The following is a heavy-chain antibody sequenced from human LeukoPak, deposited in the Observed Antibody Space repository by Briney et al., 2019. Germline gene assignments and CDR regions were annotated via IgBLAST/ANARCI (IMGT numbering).Heavy chain of an antibody. Sequence: GGSLRLSCAASGFTFSSFGIHWVRQAPGEGLEWVAYIGYSGTDTYYADSVKGRFTISRDNSKNTVHLQVNSLRAADTALYSCARDLTERKYYIALWGQGTLVTVSS. V-gene: IGHV3-30*02. CDR3: ARDLTERKYYIAL. CDR1: GFTFSSFG. D-gene: IGHD2/OR15-2a*01. J-gene: IGHJ4*02. CDR2: IGYSGTDT.